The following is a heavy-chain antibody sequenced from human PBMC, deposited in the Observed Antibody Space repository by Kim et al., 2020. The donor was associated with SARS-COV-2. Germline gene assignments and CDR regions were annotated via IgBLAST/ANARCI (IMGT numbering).Heavy chain of an antibody. V-gene: IGHV4-34*01. CDR2: INHSGST. J-gene: IGHJ6*01. CDR1: GGSFSGYY. Sequence: SETLSLTCAVYGGSFSGYYWSWIRQPPGKGLEWIGEINHSGSTKYNPSLKSRVTISVDTSKNQFSLKLSSVTAADTAVYYCARGAVRYCTGGVCHKGTMDVCGAGTTVTVSS. D-gene: IGHD2-8*02. CDR3: ARGAVRYCTGGVCHKGTMDV.